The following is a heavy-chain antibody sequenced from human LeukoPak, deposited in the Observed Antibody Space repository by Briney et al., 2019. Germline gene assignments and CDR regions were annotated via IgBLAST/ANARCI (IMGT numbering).Heavy chain of an antibody. Sequence: GESLKISCKGFGYGFTSSWIAWVGQMPGKGLEWLGFIYPGDSDTRYSPFFQGQVTISADKSISTAYLQWSSLKASDTAMYYCARHRDRYQLLNWFDPWGQGTLVTVSS. CDR2: IYPGDSDT. D-gene: IGHD2-2*01. J-gene: IGHJ5*02. V-gene: IGHV5-51*01. CDR1: GYGFTSSW. CDR3: ARHRDRYQLLNWFDP.